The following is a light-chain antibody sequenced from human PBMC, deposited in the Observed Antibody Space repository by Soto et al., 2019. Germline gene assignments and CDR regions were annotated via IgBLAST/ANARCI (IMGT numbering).Light chain of an antibody. CDR2: EVR. V-gene: IGLV2-8*01. Sequence: QSALTQPPSASGSPGQSVTISCTRCSNDLGGYNYVSWYQHHPGKAPKLIIYEVRERPSGVPDRFSGSKSGNTASLTVSGLQAEDEADYYCSSYGGSDNLIFGGGTKLTVL. CDR1: SNDLGGYNY. J-gene: IGLJ2*01. CDR3: SSYGGSDNLI.